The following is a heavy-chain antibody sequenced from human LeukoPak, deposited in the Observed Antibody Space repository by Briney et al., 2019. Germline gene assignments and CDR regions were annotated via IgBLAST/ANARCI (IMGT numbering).Heavy chain of an antibody. CDR1: ARTFSSYA. CDR2: IRGSGGTT. J-gene: IGHJ4*02. Sequence: GGSLRLSCATSARTFSSYAMSWVRQAPGKGLEWVSTIRGSGGTTYYADSVKGRVTISRDNSKNTLYLQMMSLRAEDTAVCYCARGGSSGFYTHFDSWGQGTLVTVSS. V-gene: IGHV3-23*01. D-gene: IGHD3-22*01. CDR3: ARGGSSGFYTHFDS.